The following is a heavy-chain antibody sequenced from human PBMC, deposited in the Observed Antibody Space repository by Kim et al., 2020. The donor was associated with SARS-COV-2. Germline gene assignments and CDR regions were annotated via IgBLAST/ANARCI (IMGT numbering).Heavy chain of an antibody. Sequence: GGSLRLSCAGSGFTFSSYGMSWVRQAPGKGLEWVSAISHTGGITDYADSVKGRFTISRDNSKNTLYLQMNSLRADDTALYYCAIRGSNYGAYNYWGQGTLVTVSS. CDR1: GFTFSSYG. J-gene: IGHJ4*02. CDR2: ISHTGGIT. CDR3: AIRGSNYGAYNY. D-gene: IGHD5-18*01. V-gene: IGHV3-23*01.